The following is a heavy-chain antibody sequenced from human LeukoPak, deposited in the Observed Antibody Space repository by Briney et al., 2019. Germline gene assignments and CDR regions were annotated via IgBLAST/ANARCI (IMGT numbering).Heavy chain of an antibody. CDR2: INAGNGNT. J-gene: IGHJ3*02. Sequence: ASVKVSCKASGYTFTSYAMHWVRQAPGQRLERMGWINAGNGNTKYSQKFQGRVTITRDTSASTAYMELSSLRSEDTAVYYCARENQYNWNDYAFDIWGQGTMVTVSS. V-gene: IGHV1-3*01. D-gene: IGHD1-1*01. CDR1: GYTFTSYA. CDR3: ARENQYNWNDYAFDI.